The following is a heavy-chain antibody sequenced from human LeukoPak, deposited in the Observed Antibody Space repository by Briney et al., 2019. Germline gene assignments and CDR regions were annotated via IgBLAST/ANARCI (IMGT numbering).Heavy chain of an antibody. J-gene: IGHJ4*02. CDR2: ISPSGAST. CDR3: AKEGGNSGFFDS. D-gene: IGHD4-23*01. V-gene: IGHV3-23*01. Sequence: PGGSLRLSCAAYAFTFNNYAMSWVRQAPGKGLEWVSAISPSGASTYYTDSVKGRFTISRDNSKNTLYLQMNSLRAEDTAVYYCAKEGGNSGFFDSWGQGTLVTVSS. CDR1: AFTFNNYA.